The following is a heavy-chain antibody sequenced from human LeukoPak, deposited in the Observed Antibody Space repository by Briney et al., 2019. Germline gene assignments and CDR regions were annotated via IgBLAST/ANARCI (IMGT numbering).Heavy chain of an antibody. D-gene: IGHD2-21*01. CDR3: ARDLARGMDV. CDR1: GGSISSGGYY. V-gene: IGHV4-31*03. CDR2: IYYSGST. Sequence: SQTLPLTCTVSGGSISSGGYYWSWIRQHPGKGLEWIGYIYYSGSTYYNPSLKSRVTISADTSKNQFSLKLSSVTAADTAVYYCARDLARGMDVWGQGTTVTVSS. J-gene: IGHJ6*02.